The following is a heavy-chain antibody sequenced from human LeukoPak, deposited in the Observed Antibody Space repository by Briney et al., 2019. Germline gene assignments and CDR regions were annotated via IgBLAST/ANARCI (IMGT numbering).Heavy chain of an antibody. J-gene: IGHJ4*02. D-gene: IGHD4-23*01. V-gene: IGHV1-2*02. CDR3: ARPFIETPSLGALDY. CDR2: INPDSGGT. CDR1: GYTFTDYY. Sequence: GESLKISCKASGYTFTDYYMHWVRQAPGQGLEWMGWINPDSGGTNYAQNFQGRVTMTRDTSISTAYMELSRLRSDDTAVYYCARPFIETPSLGALDYWGQGTLVTVSS.